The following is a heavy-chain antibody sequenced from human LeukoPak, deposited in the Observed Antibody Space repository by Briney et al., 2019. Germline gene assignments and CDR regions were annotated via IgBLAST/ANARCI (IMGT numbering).Heavy chain of an antibody. J-gene: IGHJ4*02. CDR3: ARGDCSSTSCYFPAFDY. CDR1: GFTFSSYG. CDR2: IKQDGSEK. V-gene: IGHV3-7*03. Sequence: PGGSLRLSCSASGFTFSSYGMSWVRQAPGKGREWGANIKQDGSEKYYVDSVKGRFHISRHNAKNSLYLQMNSLRAEDTAVYYCARGDCSSTSCYFPAFDYWGQGTLVTVSS. D-gene: IGHD2-2*01.